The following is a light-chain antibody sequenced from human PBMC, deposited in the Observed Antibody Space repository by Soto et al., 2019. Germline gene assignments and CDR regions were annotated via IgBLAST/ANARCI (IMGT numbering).Light chain of an antibody. V-gene: IGLV1-40*01. CDR3: QSYDSSLSGFYV. CDR1: SSNIGAGYD. CDR2: GNS. J-gene: IGLJ1*01. Sequence: QSVLTQPPSVSGAPGQRVTISCTGSSSNIGAGYDVHWYQQLPGTAPKLLIHGNSNRPSGVPDRFSGSKSGTSASLAITGLQAEDEADYYCQSYDSSLSGFYVFGTGTKVTVL.